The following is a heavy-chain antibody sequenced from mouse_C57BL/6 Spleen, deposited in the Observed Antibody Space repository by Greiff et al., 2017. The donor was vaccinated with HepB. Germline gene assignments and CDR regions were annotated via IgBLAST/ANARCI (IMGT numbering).Heavy chain of an antibody. D-gene: IGHD1-1*01. V-gene: IGHV1-15*01. CDR1: GYTFTDYE. J-gene: IGHJ1*03. CDR2: IDPETGGT. CDR3: TRGGSSLWYFDV. Sequence: VQLQESGAELVRPGASVTLSCKASGYTFTDYEMHWVKQTPVHGLEWIGAIDPETGGTAYNQKFKGKAILTADKSSSTAYMELRSLTSEDSAVYYCTRGGSSLWYFDVWGTGTTVTVSS.